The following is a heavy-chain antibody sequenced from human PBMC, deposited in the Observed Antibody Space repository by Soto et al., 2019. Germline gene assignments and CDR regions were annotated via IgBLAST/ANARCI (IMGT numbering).Heavy chain of an antibody. D-gene: IGHD6-19*01. CDR1: GFTLSSYS. CDR3: ARETGLSSSGWSYYFDF. V-gene: IGHV3-48*02. CDR2: ISGSGGTI. J-gene: IGHJ4*02. Sequence: EVQLVESGGGLVQPGGSLRLSCAASGFTLSSYSMHWVRQAPGKGLEWVSYISGSGGTIYYADSVKGRFTTSRDNAKNSLSVQMNSLRDEDTAVYFCARETGLSSSGWSYYFDFWGQGTRVTVSS.